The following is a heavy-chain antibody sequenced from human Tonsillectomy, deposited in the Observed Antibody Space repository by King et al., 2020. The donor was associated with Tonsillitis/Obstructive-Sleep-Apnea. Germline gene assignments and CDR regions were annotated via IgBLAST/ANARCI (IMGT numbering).Heavy chain of an antibody. CDR3: ASGLIAAVGVDY. CDR1: GFTFSNYN. CDR2: ISDSSTYI. V-gene: IGHV3-21*01. D-gene: IGHD6-13*01. J-gene: IGHJ4*02. Sequence: VQLVESGGGLVKPGGSLRLSCAASGFTFSNYNMNWVRQAPGKGLEWVSCISDSSTYIYYADSVKGRFTISRDNAKNSLYLQMNSLRAEDTAVYYCASGLIAAVGVDYWGQGTLVTVSS.